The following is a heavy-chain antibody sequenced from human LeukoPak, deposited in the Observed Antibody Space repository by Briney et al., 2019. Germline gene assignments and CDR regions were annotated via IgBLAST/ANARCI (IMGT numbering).Heavy chain of an antibody. V-gene: IGHV3-7*01. CDR2: LKQDGSEK. Sequence: GGSLRLSCAASGFTFSSYWMHWVRQAPGKGLEWVANLKQDGSEKYYVDSVKGRFTISRDNAKKSLYLQMNSLRAEDTAVYYCASLRYCSGGNCFYGMDVWGQGTTVTVSS. CDR3: ASLRYCSGGNCFYGMDV. D-gene: IGHD2-15*01. J-gene: IGHJ6*02. CDR1: GFTFSSYW.